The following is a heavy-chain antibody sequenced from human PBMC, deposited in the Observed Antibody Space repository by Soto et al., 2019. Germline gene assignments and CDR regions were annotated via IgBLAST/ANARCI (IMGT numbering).Heavy chain of an antibody. J-gene: IGHJ6*04. CDR3: ARDPGWLGELLLMDV. D-gene: IGHD3-10*01. CDR2: INAGNGNT. V-gene: IGHV1-3*01. Sequence: ASVKVSCKASGXTFTSYAMHWVRQAPGQRLEWMGWINAGNGNTKYSQKFQGRVTITRDTSASTAYMELSSLRSEDTAVYYCARDPGWLGELLLMDVWGKGTTVTVSS. CDR1: GXTFTSYA.